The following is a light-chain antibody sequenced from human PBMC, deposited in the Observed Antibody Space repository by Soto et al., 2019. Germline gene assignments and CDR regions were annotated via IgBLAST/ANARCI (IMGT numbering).Light chain of an antibody. Sequence: AIQLPQSPSSLSASVGDRVTITCRASQGISSALAWYQQKPGKAPKLLIYDASSLESGVPSRFSGSVSGTDFTLTVSSLQPEDFATYDCQQFNSYSYTFGQGTKLEIK. CDR1: QGISSA. CDR2: DAS. CDR3: QQFNSYSYT. V-gene: IGKV1-13*02. J-gene: IGKJ2*01.